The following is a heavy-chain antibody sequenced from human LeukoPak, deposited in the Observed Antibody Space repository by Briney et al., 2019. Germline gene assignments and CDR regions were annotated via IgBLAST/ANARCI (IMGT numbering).Heavy chain of an antibody. D-gene: IGHD6-13*01. CDR2: IIPIFGTA. Sequence: ASVKVSCKASGGTFSSYAISWVRQAPGQGLESMGRIIPIFGTANYAQKFQGRVTITTDESTSTPYMELSSLRSEDTAVYYCASHSSSWRYYFDYWGQGTLVTVSS. V-gene: IGHV1-69*05. CDR3: ASHSSSWRYYFDY. J-gene: IGHJ4*02. CDR1: GGTFSSYA.